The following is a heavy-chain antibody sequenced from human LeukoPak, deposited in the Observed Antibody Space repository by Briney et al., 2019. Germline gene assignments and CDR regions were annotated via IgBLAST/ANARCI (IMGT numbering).Heavy chain of an antibody. CDR3: ARDRGYCSSTSCYVRRNDAFDI. D-gene: IGHD2-2*01. Sequence: SETLSLTCTVSGGPISSYYWSWIRQPPGKGLECIGYIYYSGSTNYNPSLKSRVTISVDTSKNQFSLKLSSVTAADTAVYYCARDRGYCSSTSCYVRRNDAFDIWGQGTMVTVSS. CDR2: IYYSGST. J-gene: IGHJ3*02. CDR1: GGPISSYY. V-gene: IGHV4-59*01.